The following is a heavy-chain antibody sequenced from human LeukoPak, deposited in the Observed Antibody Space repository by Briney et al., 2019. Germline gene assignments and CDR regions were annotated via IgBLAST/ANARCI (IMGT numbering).Heavy chain of an antibody. V-gene: IGHV3-74*01. D-gene: IGHD6-25*01. CDR2: INTDGSST. Sequence: PGGSLTLPCTASGLLYSRHRKLWPRQAPGKGLVWVSRINTDGSSTSYADHVKGRLTISRDSAKNTLYLQMNSLRVEDTAGDYRVGDVQRTFEPWGQETLVTVSS. CDR1: GLLYSRHR. J-gene: IGHJ5*02. CDR3: VGDVQRTFEP.